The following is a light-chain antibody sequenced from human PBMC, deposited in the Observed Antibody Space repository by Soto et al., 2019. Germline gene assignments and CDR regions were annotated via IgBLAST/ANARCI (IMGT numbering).Light chain of an antibody. J-gene: IGLJ1*01. CDR2: KGT. V-gene: IGLV2-23*01. Sequence: QSALAQPASVSGSPGQSITISCTGTSSDVGAYNSVSWYQQHPHKAPQVIIYKGTQRPSGISNRFSGSTSGTVASLTISGPQADDEADYFCCSSAPESTYVFGTGTKLTVL. CDR3: CSSAPESTYV. CDR1: SSDVGAYNS.